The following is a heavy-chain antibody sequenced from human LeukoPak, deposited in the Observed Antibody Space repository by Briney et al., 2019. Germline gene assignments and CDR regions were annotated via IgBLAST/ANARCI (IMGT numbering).Heavy chain of an antibody. Sequence: PSETLSLTCAVSGYSISSGYYWGWIRQPPGKGLEWIGSIYHSGSTYYNPSPKSRVTISVDTSKNQFSLKLSSVTAADTAVYYCARPHYYDSSGPWDAFDIWGQGTMVTVSS. CDR2: IYHSGST. J-gene: IGHJ3*02. CDR1: GYSISSGYY. D-gene: IGHD3-22*01. CDR3: ARPHYYDSSGPWDAFDI. V-gene: IGHV4-38-2*01.